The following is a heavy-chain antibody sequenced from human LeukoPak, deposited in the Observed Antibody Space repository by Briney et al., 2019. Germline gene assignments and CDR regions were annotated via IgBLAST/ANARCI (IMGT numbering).Heavy chain of an antibody. J-gene: IGHJ4*02. D-gene: IGHD5-12*01. CDR3: ARGYSGSNDY. CDR1: GDSISSYY. V-gene: IGHV4-59*01. Sequence: SETLSLTCTVSGDSISSYYWSWIRQPPGKGLEWIGYIHYSGSTNYNPSLKSRVTISVDTSKNQFSLILSSVTTADTAVYYCARGYSGSNDYWGQGTLVTVSS. CDR2: IHYSGST.